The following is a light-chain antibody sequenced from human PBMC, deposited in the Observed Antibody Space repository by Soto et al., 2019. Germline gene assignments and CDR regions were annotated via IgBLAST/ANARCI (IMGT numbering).Light chain of an antibody. CDR1: SSDLAIYNY. CDR2: QVT. CDR3: SSYTDSSNYV. V-gene: IGLV2-14*01. Sequence: QSVLTQPAPVSGSPGQSITISCTGTSSDLAIYNYVSWYQQQPGKAPKLMIYQVTNRPSGVSNRFSCSRSGNTASLTISGLQAEDEADYYCSSYTDSSNYVFGTGTKGTVL. J-gene: IGLJ1*01.